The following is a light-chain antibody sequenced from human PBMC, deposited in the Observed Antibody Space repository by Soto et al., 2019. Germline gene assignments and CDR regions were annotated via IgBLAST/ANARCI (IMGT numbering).Light chain of an antibody. J-gene: IGLJ1*01. CDR1: DSNIGSNS. CDR3: AAWDDSLRACV. CDR2: YNN. V-gene: IGLV1-47*02. Sequence: QSVLTQEPSASGTAGQGVTISCSGSDSNIGSNSVYWYQHLPKTAPKLLIYYNNQRPSGVPDRFSGSRSGTSASLAISGIRSEDEADYYCAAWDDSLRACVFGTGTKVNVL.